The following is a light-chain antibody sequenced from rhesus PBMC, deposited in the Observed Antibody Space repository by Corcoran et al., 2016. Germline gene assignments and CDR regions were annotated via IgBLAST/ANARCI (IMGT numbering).Light chain of an antibody. Sequence: DIVMTQSPDSLAVSLGERVTINCKSSQSLLYSSNNKNYLAWYQQKPGQAAKLPIYWASTRETGVPNRFSGSGSGTDFTLTISGLRAEDVAVYYCQQYYSTPWTFGQGTKVEIK. CDR2: WAS. V-gene: IGKV4-1*01. J-gene: IGKJ1*01. CDR1: QSLLYSSNNKNY. CDR3: QQYYSTPWT.